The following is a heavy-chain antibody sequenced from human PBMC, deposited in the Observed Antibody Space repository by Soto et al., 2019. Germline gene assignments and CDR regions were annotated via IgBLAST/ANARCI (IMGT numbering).Heavy chain of an antibody. CDR2: IYYSGST. J-gene: IGHJ4*02. Sequence: QVQLQESGPGLVKPSQTLSLTCTVSGGSISSGDYYWSWIRQPPGKGLEWIGYIYYSGSTYYNPSIKTRMTISLDTSKDQYSLRLSCVTAADTVLYYGARVALSMAVRPFDYWGQGTLRIVSS. V-gene: IGHV4-30-4*01. CDR3: ARVALSMAVRPFDY. D-gene: IGHD6-6*01. CDR1: GGSISSGDYY.